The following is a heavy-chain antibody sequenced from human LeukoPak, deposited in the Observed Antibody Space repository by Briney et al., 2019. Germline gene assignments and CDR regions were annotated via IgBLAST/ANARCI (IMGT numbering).Heavy chain of an antibody. CDR1: GGSISSYY. D-gene: IGHD6-6*01. Sequence: SETLSLTCTVSGGSISSYYWSWIRQPPGKGLEWIGSIYHSGSTYYNPSLKSRVTISVDTSKNQFSLKLSSVTAADTAVYYCAREVEYSSSSVHAFDIWGQGTMVTVSS. CDR2: IYHSGST. J-gene: IGHJ3*02. CDR3: AREVEYSSSSVHAFDI. V-gene: IGHV4-59*04.